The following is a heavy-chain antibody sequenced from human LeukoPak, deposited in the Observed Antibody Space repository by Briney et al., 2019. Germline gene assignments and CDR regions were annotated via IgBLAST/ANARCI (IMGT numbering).Heavy chain of an antibody. CDR2: IYPGDSDI. V-gene: IGHV5-51*01. CDR1: VYSFTSYW. D-gene: IGHD2-21*02. CDR3: ERPATSDSYYFDY. J-gene: IGHJ4*02. Sequence: HGESLKISCKGSVYSFTSYWIGWVRQMPGKGLEWMGIIYPGDSDIRYSPSFQGQVTISADKSISTAYLQWSSLKASDTAMYYCERPATSDSYYFDYWGQGTLITVSS.